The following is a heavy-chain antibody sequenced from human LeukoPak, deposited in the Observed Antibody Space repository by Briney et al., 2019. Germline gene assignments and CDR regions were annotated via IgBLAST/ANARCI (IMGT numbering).Heavy chain of an antibody. CDR2: IYYSGST. Sequence: SETLSLTCTVSGGSISSSSYYWGWIRQPPGKGLEWIGSIYYSGSTYYNPSLKSRVTISVDTSKNQFSLKLSSVTAADTAVYYCARDLYCGGDCLGLFDYWGQGTLVTVSS. J-gene: IGHJ4*02. D-gene: IGHD2-21*02. V-gene: IGHV4-39*07. CDR3: ARDLYCGGDCLGLFDY. CDR1: GGSISSSSYY.